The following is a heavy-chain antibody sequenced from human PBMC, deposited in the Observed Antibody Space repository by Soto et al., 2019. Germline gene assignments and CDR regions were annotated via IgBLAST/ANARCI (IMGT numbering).Heavy chain of an antibody. J-gene: IGHJ6*02. CDR3: ASPRRGCSSTSCYPGYYAMDV. Sequence: GESLKISCKGSGYSFTSYWISWVRQMPGKGLEWMGRIDPSDSYTNYSPSFQGHVTISADKSISTAYLQWSSLKASDTAMYYCASPRRGCSSTSCYPGYYAMDVWGQGTTVTVSS. CDR1: GYSFTSYW. CDR2: IDPSDSYT. D-gene: IGHD2-2*01. V-gene: IGHV5-10-1*01.